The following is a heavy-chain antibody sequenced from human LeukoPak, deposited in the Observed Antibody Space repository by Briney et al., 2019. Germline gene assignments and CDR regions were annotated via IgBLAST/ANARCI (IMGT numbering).Heavy chain of an antibody. Sequence: GSLRLSCAASGLTFSRHVMSWVRQAPGKGLEWVSAISGTGGDTYYADSVKGRFTISRDNSKNTLYLQMNSLRAEDTAVYYCAKERSGIPAAANYWGQGTLVTVSS. D-gene: IGHD6-13*01. CDR1: GLTFSRHV. V-gene: IGHV3-23*01. CDR3: AKERSGIPAAANY. CDR2: ISGTGGDT. J-gene: IGHJ4*02.